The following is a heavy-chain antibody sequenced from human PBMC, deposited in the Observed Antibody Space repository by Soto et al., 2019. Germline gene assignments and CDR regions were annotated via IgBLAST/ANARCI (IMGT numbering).Heavy chain of an antibody. D-gene: IGHD6-19*01. CDR3: ARDRYSSGWYDFDY. J-gene: IGHJ4*02. CDR1: GFTFSSYG. V-gene: IGHV3-33*01. CDR2: IWYDGSNK. Sequence: QVQLVESGGGVVQPGRSLRLSCAASGFTFSSYGMHWVRQAPGKGLEWVAVIWYDGSNKYYADSVKGRFTISRDNSKNTLYLQMXSXRAEDTAVYYCARDRYSSGWYDFDYWGQGTLVTVSS.